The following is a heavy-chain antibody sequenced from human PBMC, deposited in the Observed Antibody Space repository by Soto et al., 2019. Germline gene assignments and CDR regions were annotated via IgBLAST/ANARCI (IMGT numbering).Heavy chain of an antibody. CDR3: AKGRFNFYY. CDR2: IDNSGGDT. J-gene: IGHJ4*02. CDR1: GFTFSSHA. Sequence: EVQLLESGGGLVQPGGSLRLSCAASGFTFSSHAMSWVRQAPGKGLEWVSGIDNSGGDTFYADSVKGRFTISRDNSKNTLYLQMNSLRVEDTAVYYCAKGRFNFYYWGQGSLVTVSS. V-gene: IGHV3-23*01. D-gene: IGHD3-10*01.